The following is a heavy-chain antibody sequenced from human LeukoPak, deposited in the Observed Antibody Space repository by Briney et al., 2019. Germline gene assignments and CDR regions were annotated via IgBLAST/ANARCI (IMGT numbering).Heavy chain of an antibody. V-gene: IGHV3-53*01. Sequence: PGGSLRLSXAASGFTVSSNYVSWVRQAPGKGLEWVSVIYSGGDTYYADSVKGRFTLSRDNSKNLLYLQMNSLRAEDTAVYYCARGGAARSAGHWGQGTLVTVSS. CDR2: IYSGGDT. CDR1: GFTVSSNY. J-gene: IGHJ4*02. D-gene: IGHD6-6*01. CDR3: ARGGAARSAGH.